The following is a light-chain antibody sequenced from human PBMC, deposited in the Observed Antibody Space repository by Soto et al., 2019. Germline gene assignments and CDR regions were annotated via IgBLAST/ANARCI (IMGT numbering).Light chain of an antibody. CDR2: GAS. J-gene: IGKJ3*01. V-gene: IGKV3-20*01. CDR3: QQYGSSPRFT. CDR1: QSVSSSY. Sequence: EIVLTQSPGTLSLSPGERATLSCRASQSVSSSYLAWYQQKPGQAPRLLIYGASSRATGIPDRFSGSGSGTDFTITISSLEPEDFSVYYCQQYGSSPRFTFGPGTKVDIK.